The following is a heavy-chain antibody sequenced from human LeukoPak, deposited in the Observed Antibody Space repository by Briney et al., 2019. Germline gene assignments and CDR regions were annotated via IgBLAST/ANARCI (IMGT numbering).Heavy chain of an antibody. CDR2: INPSGGST. V-gene: IGHV1-46*01. J-gene: IGHJ6*02. CDR1: GYTFTSYY. D-gene: IGHD4-17*01. Sequence: SVKVSCKASGYTFTSYYMHWVRQAPGQGLEWMVIINPSGGSTSYAQKFQGRVTMTRDTSTNTVYMELSSLRSEDTAVYYCARGPNTVTTLYYYYYAMDVWGQGTTVTVSS. CDR3: ARGPNTVTTLYYYYYAMDV.